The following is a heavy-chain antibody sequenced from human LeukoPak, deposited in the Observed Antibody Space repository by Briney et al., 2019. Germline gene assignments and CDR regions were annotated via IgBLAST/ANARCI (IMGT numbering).Heavy chain of an antibody. CDR2: IKDDGSVK. J-gene: IGHJ4*02. CDR1: GFTFSSYW. CDR3: ARDRGWLQFDY. D-gene: IGHD5-24*01. Sequence: GGSLRLSCAASGFTFSSYWISWVRQAPGKGLEWVANIKDDGSVKYYLDSVKGRFTISRDNVKNSLYLQMNSLRAEDTAVYYCARDRGWLQFDYWGQGTLVTVS. V-gene: IGHV3-7*01.